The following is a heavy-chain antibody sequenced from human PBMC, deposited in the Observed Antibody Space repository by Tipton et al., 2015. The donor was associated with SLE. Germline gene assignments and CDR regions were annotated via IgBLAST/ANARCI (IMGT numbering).Heavy chain of an antibody. CDR1: GYSFINYW. D-gene: IGHD1-26*01. Sequence: VQLVQSGAEVKKPGESLKISCKASGYSFINYWIGWVRQMPGKGLEWMGIIYPADSDTTYSPSFQGQVTISVDKSIDTAYLQWSSLKASDTAMYYCARVRGGSSRYFDLWGRGTVVTVSS. V-gene: IGHV5-51*03. CDR2: IYPADSDT. J-gene: IGHJ2*01. CDR3: ARVRGGSSRYFDL.